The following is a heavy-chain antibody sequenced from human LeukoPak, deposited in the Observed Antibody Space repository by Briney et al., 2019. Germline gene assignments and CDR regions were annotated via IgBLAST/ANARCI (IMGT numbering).Heavy chain of an antibody. CDR3: ATDPRTTVFGTFRYYYMDV. CDR1: GYTFTDYY. Sequence: ASVKVSCKTSGYTFTDYYIHWVRQAPGQGLEWMGWINPDSGYTNYAQKFQGRVTMTRDPSINTAYMELSRLTSDDTAVYYCATDPRTTVFGTFRYYYMDVWGEGTTVAVSS. V-gene: IGHV1-2*02. D-gene: IGHD3-3*01. CDR2: INPDSGYT. J-gene: IGHJ6*03.